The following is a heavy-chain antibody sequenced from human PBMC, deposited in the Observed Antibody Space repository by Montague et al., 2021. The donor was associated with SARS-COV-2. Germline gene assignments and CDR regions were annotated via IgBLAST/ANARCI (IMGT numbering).Heavy chain of an antibody. CDR3: ARRIRITVFRGVPLTTHSVES. V-gene: IGHV4/OR15-8*01. CDR1: NASITTSNW. D-gene: IGHD3-10*01. J-gene: IGHJ5*01. Sequence: SETLSLTCTVSNASITTSNWWTWVRQAPGKGLEWVGEIHHSGTLNYNPSLKSRVTISVDTSKNHFSLNLNSVTAADTALYFCARRIRITVFRGVPLTTHSVESWGKGIMVTVSS. CDR2: IHHSGTL.